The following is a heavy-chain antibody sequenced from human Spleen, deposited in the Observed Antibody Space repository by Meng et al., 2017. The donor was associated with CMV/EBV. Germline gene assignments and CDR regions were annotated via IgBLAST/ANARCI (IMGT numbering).Heavy chain of an antibody. V-gene: IGHV3-7*01. CDR2: IKEDGSEK. CDR1: GFTFSSDW. D-gene: IGHD6-6*01. Sequence: GESLKISCAASGFTFSSDWMSWVRQAPGKGLEWVADIKEDGSEKYYVDSVKGRFTISRDNAKNSLYLQMNSLRAEDTAVFYCARVGDSSSSFDYWGQGTLVTVSS. CDR3: ARVGDSSSSFDY. J-gene: IGHJ4*02.